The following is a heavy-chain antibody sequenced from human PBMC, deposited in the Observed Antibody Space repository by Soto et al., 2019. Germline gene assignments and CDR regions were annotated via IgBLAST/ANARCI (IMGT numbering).Heavy chain of an antibody. J-gene: IGHJ3*01. CDR3: ARGGRGLRGAFDV. CDR1: GFTFSSFA. V-gene: IGHV3-30*03. Sequence: QELLVESGGGVVQPGKSLRLSCAASGFTFSSFAMHWVRQAPGKGLEWVSVISFNGLSQFYPDSIRGRFTISRDNSKNTLYLQLDSLRPDDTAVYYCARGGRGLRGAFDVWGQGTEVSVS. CDR2: ISFNGLSQ. D-gene: IGHD3-16*01.